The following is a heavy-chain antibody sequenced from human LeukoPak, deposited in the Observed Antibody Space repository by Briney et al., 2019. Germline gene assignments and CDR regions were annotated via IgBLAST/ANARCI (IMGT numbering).Heavy chain of an antibody. Sequence: PGGSLRLSCAASGLTVSSNYMSWVRQAPGKGLEWVSSISSSSSYIYYADSVKGRFTISRDNAKNSLYLQMNSLRAEDTAVYYCASGGGFGSDAFDIWGQGTMVTVSS. J-gene: IGHJ3*02. CDR2: ISSSSSYI. D-gene: IGHD3-10*01. CDR3: ASGGGFGSDAFDI. V-gene: IGHV3-21*01. CDR1: GLTVSSNY.